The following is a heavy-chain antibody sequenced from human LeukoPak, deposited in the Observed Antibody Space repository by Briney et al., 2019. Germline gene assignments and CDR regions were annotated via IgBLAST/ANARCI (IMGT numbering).Heavy chain of an antibody. J-gene: IGHJ4*02. V-gene: IGHV3-21*01. Sequence: GGSLRLSCAASGFTFSTYTMNWVRQAPGKGLEWVSSITSRSYIYYADSLKGRFTISRDNAKNSLYLQMNSLRAEDTAVYYCARDYDDYSYYWGQGTLVTVSS. CDR2: ITSRSYI. CDR3: ARDYDDYSYY. CDR1: GFTFSTYT. D-gene: IGHD4-17*01.